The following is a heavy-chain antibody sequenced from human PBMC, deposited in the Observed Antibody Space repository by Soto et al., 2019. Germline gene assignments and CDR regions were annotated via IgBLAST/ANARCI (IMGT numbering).Heavy chain of an antibody. CDR1: GYTFTSYG. CDR3: ARDLPKSYGSSWYENWFDP. CDR2: ISPIHGNT. Sequence: ASVKVSCKASGYTFTSYGISWVRQAPGQGLEWMGRISPIHGNTNYAQKFQGRVTITADKSTSTAYMELSSLRSEDTAVYYCARDLPKSYGSSWYENWFDPWGQGTLVTVSS. J-gene: IGHJ5*02. D-gene: IGHD6-13*01. V-gene: IGHV1-18*01.